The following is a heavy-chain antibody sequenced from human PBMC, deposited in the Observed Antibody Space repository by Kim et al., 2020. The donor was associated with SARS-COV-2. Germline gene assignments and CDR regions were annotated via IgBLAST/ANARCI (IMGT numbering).Heavy chain of an antibody. CDR3: AKDPRASGWSKHY. CDR2: ISGSGGST. D-gene: IGHD6-19*01. CDR1: GFTFSSYA. J-gene: IGHJ4*02. V-gene: IGHV3-23*01. Sequence: GGSLRLSCAASGFTFSSYAMSWVRQAPGKGLEWVSAISGSGGSTYYADSVKGRFTISRDNSKNTLYLQMNSLRAEDTAVYYFAKDPRASGWSKHYWGQGTLVTVSS.